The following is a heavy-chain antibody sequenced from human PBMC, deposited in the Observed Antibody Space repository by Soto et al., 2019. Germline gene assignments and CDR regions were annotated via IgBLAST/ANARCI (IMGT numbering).Heavy chain of an antibody. D-gene: IGHD3-10*01. CDR1: GGSFSGYY. Sequence: PSETLSLTCAVYGGSFSGYYWSWIRQPPGKGLEWIGEINHSGSTNYNPSLKSRVTISVDTSKNQFSLKLSSVTAADTAVYYCARGGFFFLWFGKKGVLFYYWGRGPLVTVSA. V-gene: IGHV4-34*01. CDR2: INHSGST. CDR3: ARGGFFFLWFGKKGVLFYY. J-gene: IGHJ4*02.